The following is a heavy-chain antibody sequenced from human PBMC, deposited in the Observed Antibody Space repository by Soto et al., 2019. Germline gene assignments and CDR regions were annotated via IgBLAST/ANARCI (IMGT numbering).Heavy chain of an antibody. V-gene: IGHV4-59*08. CDR2: IYYSGST. Sequence: SVTMCVTCTVAGGNISSYYWSWIRQHPGKGLEWIGYIYYSGSTNYNPSLKSRVTISVDTSKNQFSLKLSSVTAADTAVFYCARRYGSFFDIWGQGTMVTVSS. D-gene: IGHD3-10*01. CDR3: ARRYGSFFDI. J-gene: IGHJ3*02. CDR1: GGNISSYY.